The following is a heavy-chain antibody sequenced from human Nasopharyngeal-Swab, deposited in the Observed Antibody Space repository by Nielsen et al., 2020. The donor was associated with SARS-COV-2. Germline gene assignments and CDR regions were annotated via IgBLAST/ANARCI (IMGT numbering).Heavy chain of an antibody. Sequence: GESLKISCAASGFTFSSYSMNWVRQAPGKGLEWVSSISSSSSYIYYADSVKGRFTISRDNAKNSLYLQMNSLRAEDTAVYYCARDAGRMMGPAMDVWGQGTTATVSS. D-gene: IGHD2-15*01. CDR1: GFTFSSYS. V-gene: IGHV3-21*01. CDR3: ARDAGRMMGPAMDV. CDR2: ISSSSSYI. J-gene: IGHJ6*02.